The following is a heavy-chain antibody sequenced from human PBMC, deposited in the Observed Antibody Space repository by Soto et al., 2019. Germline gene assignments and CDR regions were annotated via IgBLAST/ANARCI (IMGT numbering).Heavy chain of an antibody. Sequence: QLQLQASGPGLVKPSETLSLTCSISGFSIASSPFYWGWIRLPPGKGLEWIGTVYYSGSAYYNPSLKSRVTISIDKSKNHYSLKLTSVTAADTAVYYCARRLHRGSRGAFDIWDQGPMVTVSS. CDR3: ARRLHRGSRGAFDI. CDR2: VYYSGSA. CDR1: GFSIASSPFY. J-gene: IGHJ3*02. V-gene: IGHV4-39*02. D-gene: IGHD6-25*01.